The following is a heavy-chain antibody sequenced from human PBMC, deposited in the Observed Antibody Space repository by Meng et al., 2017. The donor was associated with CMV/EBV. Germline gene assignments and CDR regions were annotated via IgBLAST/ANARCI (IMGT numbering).Heavy chain of an antibody. CDR1: GGSFNNYY. J-gene: IGHJ4*02. CDR2: INHSGST. Sequence: GSLRLSCVIYGGSFNNYYWNWIRQPPGKGLEWIGEINHSGSTNYNPSLKSRVTISVDTSKNQFSLKLSSVTAADTAVYYCARVVPAAIGGRGGPFDYWGQGTLVTVSS. D-gene: IGHD2-2*02. V-gene: IGHV4-34*01. CDR3: ARVVPAAIGGRGGPFDY.